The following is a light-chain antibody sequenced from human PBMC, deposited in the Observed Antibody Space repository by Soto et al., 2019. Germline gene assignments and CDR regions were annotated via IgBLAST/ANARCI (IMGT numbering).Light chain of an antibody. CDR1: QSLLDDDDGNVY. V-gene: IGKV2-40*01. J-gene: IGKJ2*01. CDR3: MQRMDFPRT. CDR2: ALS. Sequence: IVMTQTPLSLPVTPGESASISCRSSQSLLDDDDGNVYMDWYLQKPGQSPQLLIYALSFRASGVPDRLRGSGSGTDFKLQISRVEAEDVAVYFSMQRMDFPRTFGQGTRLEI.